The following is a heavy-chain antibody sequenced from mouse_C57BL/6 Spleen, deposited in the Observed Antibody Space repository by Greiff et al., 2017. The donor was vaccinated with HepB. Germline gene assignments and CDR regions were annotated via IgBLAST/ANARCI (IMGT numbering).Heavy chain of an antibody. D-gene: IGHD2-4*01. CDR1: GYTFTSYT. CDR3: ARSGYDYSLFDY. J-gene: IGHJ2*01. V-gene: IGHV1-4*01. CDR2: INPSSGYT. Sequence: VQLQQSGAELARPGASVKMSCKASGYTFTSYTMHWVKQRPGQGLEWIGYINPSSGYTKYNQKFKDKATLTADKSSSTAYMQLSSLTSEDSAVYYCARSGYDYSLFDYWGQGTTLTVSS.